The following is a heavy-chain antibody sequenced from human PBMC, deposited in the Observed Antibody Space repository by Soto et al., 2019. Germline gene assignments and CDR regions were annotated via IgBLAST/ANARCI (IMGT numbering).Heavy chain of an antibody. CDR1: GYTFTSYG. J-gene: IGHJ2*01. CDR2: ISAYNGNT. CDR3: ARAGYYDILPGYTWYFDL. D-gene: IGHD3-9*01. Sequence: QVQLVQSGAEVKKPGASVKVSCKASGYTFTSYGISWVRQAPGQGLEWMGWISAYNGNTNYAQKLQGRVTMTTDTSTSTAYMELRSLRSDDTAVYYCARAGYYDILPGYTWYFDLWGRGTLVTVSS. V-gene: IGHV1-18*01.